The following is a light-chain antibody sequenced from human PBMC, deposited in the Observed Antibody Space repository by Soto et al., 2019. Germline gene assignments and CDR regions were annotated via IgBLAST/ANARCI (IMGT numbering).Light chain of an antibody. Sequence: SYELTQPPSVSVSPGQTATITCSGDTLGNKYVSWYQQKPGQSPVLVISQDIERPSGIPERFSGSNSGNTATLTISGTQAMDEADYYCQSWDSSTGPFVVFGGGTKVTVL. V-gene: IGLV3-1*01. CDR3: QSWDSSTGPFVV. J-gene: IGLJ2*01. CDR1: TLGNKY. CDR2: QDI.